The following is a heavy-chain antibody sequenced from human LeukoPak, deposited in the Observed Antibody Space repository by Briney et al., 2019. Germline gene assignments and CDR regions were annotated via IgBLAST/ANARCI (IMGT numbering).Heavy chain of an antibody. CDR3: ASLDCSGGGRYPDY. D-gene: IGHD2-15*01. J-gene: IGHJ4*02. Sequence: SETLSLTCTVSGGSISSRSYYWGWIRQPPGKGLEWIGGINYSGTTYYSPSLRSRVTIFVDTSKNQFSLKLSSVTAADTAVYYCASLDCSGGGRYPDYWGQGTLVTVSS. CDR1: GGSISSRSYY. CDR2: INYSGTT. V-gene: IGHV4-39*01.